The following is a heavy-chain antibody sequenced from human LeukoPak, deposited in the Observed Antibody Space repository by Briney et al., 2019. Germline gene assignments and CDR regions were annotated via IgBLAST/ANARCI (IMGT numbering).Heavy chain of an antibody. D-gene: IGHD6-19*01. Sequence: ASVTVSCKASGYTFTGYYMHWVRQAPGQGLEWMGWINPNSGGTNYAQKFQGRVTMTRDTCISTAYMELSRLRSDDTAVYYCARDRTRTGYSSGWYHDYWGQGTLVTVSS. J-gene: IGHJ4*02. CDR2: INPNSGGT. V-gene: IGHV1-2*02. CDR1: GYTFTGYY. CDR3: ARDRTRTGYSSGWYHDY.